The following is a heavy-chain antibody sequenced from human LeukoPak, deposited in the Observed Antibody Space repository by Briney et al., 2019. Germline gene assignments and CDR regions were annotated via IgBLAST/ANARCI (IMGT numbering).Heavy chain of an antibody. Sequence: SETLSLTCAVYGGSFSGYYWSWIRQPPGKGLEWMGEINHSGSTNYNPSLKSRVTISVDTSKNQFSLKLSSVTAADTAVYYCASLPTRSVTIDYWGQGTLVTVSS. J-gene: IGHJ4*02. CDR3: ASLPTRSVTIDY. V-gene: IGHV4-34*01. CDR2: INHSGST. D-gene: IGHD4-23*01. CDR1: GGSFSGYY.